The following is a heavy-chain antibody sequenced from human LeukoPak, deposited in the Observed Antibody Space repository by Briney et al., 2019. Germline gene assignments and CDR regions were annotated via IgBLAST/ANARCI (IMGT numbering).Heavy chain of an antibody. CDR2: ISGSGGST. Sequence: GGPLRLSCAASGFTFSSYAMSWVRQAPGKGLEWVSAISGSGGSTYYADSVKGRFTISRDNSKNTLYLQMNSLRAEDTAVYYCAKGGPYYGSGSYDYWGQGTLVTVSS. J-gene: IGHJ4*02. CDR1: GFTFSSYA. D-gene: IGHD3-10*01. CDR3: AKGGPYYGSGSYDY. V-gene: IGHV3-23*01.